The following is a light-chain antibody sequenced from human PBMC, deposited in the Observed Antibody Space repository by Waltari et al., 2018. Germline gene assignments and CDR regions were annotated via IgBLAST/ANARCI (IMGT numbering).Light chain of an antibody. J-gene: IGLJ3*02. CDR2: VNSDGSH. V-gene: IGLV4-69*01. CDR1: SGHRSND. Sequence: QLVLTQSPSASASLGASVKITCTLSSGHRSNDIAWLQEQPGKGPRYLMKVNSDGSHSKGDEIPDRFSGSSSGAERYLTISSLQSEDEADYYCQTGGHGTWVFGGGTKLTVL. CDR3: QTGGHGTWV.